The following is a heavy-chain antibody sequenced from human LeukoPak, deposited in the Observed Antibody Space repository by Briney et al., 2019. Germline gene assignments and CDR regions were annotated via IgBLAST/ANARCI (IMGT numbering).Heavy chain of an antibody. CDR2: IDPSGGST. V-gene: IGHV1-46*01. J-gene: IGHJ4*02. Sequence: ASVKVSCKASGYTFTSYYMHWVRQAPGQGLEWMGIIDPSGGSTNYAQKFQGRITMTRDTSTSTVYMELSSLRSEDTAIYYCASLGSGSSPIIDFDYWGQGTLVTVSS. CDR1: GYTFTSYY. D-gene: IGHD3-10*01. CDR3: ASLGSGSSPIIDFDY.